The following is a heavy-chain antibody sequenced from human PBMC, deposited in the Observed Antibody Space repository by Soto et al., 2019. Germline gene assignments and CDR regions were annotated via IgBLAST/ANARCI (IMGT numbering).Heavy chain of an antibody. V-gene: IGHV3-21*01. D-gene: IGHD2-2*03. J-gene: IGHJ3*02. CDR1: GFAFNNYG. CDR2: ISKSDYT. CDR3: ARGWIGDLNDAFDI. Sequence: PGGSLRLSCTVSGFAFNNYGINWVRQAPGKGLEWVSSISKSDYTYYSDSVKGRFAISRDNAKSSVSLQMNTLRVEDTAVYYCARGWIGDLNDAFDIWGQGTMVTVSS.